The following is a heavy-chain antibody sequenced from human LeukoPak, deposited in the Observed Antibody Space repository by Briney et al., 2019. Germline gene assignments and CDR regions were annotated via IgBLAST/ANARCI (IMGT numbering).Heavy chain of an antibody. CDR1: GYSISSGYY. CDR2: ISHSGST. Sequence: SETLSLTCTVSGYSISSGYYWGWIRQPPGKGLKWIGSISHSGSTYYNPSLKSRVTMSVGTSKNKFSLKLSSVTAADTAVYYCARQTPSGWTNAFDYWGQGTLVTVSS. V-gene: IGHV4-38-2*02. D-gene: IGHD6-19*01. CDR3: ARQTPSGWTNAFDY. J-gene: IGHJ4*02.